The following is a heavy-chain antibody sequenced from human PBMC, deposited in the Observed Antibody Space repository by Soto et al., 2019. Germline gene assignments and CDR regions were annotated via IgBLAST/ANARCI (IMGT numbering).Heavy chain of an antibody. CDR2: ISDDGTNK. CDR1: GFTFSSYA. CDR3: VRRLTTTVTAMGY. Sequence: QVQLEESGGGVVQPGRSLRLSCNGSGFTFSSYAIQWVRQAPGKGLEWVAAISDDGTNKHTADSVKGRFTISRDNSRNTEYLQVNSLRVEDTAVYYCVRRLTTTVTAMGYWGQGTPVTVSS. J-gene: IGHJ4*02. V-gene: IGHV3-30-3*01. D-gene: IGHD4-17*01.